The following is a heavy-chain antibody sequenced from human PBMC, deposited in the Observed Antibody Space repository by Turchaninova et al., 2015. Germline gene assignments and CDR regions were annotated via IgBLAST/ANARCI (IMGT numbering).Heavy chain of an antibody. CDR1: GYSFTTYW. J-gene: IGHJ3*02. D-gene: IGHD3-22*01. CDR3: XXRYYDSSGHXDAFXX. V-gene: IGHV5-51*01. Sequence: EVQLVQSGAEVKKPGESLKISCKGSGYSFTTYWIGWVRQMSGKGLEWMGTIYPGDSDSKYSPSXXGQXXXSAXXPSTXAYLQXXSLXAXDTAMYYXXXRYYDSSGHXDAFXXWGQGTMVTXSS. CDR2: IYPGDSDS.